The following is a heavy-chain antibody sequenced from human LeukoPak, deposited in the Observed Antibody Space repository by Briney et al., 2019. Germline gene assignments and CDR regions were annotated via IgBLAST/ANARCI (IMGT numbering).Heavy chain of an antibody. V-gene: IGHV3-30-3*01. Sequence: GGSLRLSCAASGFTFSSYAMHWVRQAPGKGLEWVAVISYDGSNKYYADSVKGRFTISRDNSKNMLYLQMNSLRAEDTAVYYCARESSGPSLDFDYWGQGTLVTVSS. CDR1: GFTFSSYA. CDR3: ARESSGPSLDFDY. CDR2: ISYDGSNK. D-gene: IGHD5-12*01. J-gene: IGHJ4*02.